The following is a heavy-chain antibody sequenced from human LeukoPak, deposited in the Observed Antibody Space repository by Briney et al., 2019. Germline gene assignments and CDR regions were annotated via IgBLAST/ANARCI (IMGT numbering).Heavy chain of an antibody. V-gene: IGHV4-4*07. CDR3: ARGATSYYYDSSGYYSGRLFDY. CDR2: IYTSGST. CDR1: GGSISSHY. Sequence: SETLSPTCTVSGGSISSHYWSWIRQPAGKGLEWIGRIYTSGSTNYNPSLKSRVTISVDKSKNQFSLKLSSVTAADTAVYYCARGATSYYYDSSGYYSGRLFDYWGQGTLVTVSS. J-gene: IGHJ4*02. D-gene: IGHD3-22*01.